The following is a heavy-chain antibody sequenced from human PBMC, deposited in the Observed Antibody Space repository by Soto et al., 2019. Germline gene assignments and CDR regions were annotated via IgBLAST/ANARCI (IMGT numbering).Heavy chain of an antibody. Sequence: KPSETLSLTCTVSGGSISSYYWSWIRQPPGRGLEWIGYIYYSGSTNYNPSLKSRVTISVDTSKNQFSLKLSSVTAADTAVYYCARYTYSSRPTYYYYYYMDVWGKGTTVTVSS. V-gene: IGHV4-59*01. CDR3: ARYTYSSRPTYYYYYYMDV. CDR2: IYYSGST. J-gene: IGHJ6*03. D-gene: IGHD2-21*01. CDR1: GGSISSYY.